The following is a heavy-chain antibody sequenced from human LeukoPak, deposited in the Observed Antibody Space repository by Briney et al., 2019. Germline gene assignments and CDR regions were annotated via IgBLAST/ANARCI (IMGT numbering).Heavy chain of an antibody. D-gene: IGHD3-16*01. CDR2: IYYGGST. J-gene: IGHJ4*02. Sequence: PSETLSLTCTVSGGSISSGGYYWSWIRQHPGKGLEWIGYIYYGGSTYYNPSLKSRVTISVDTSKNQFSLKLSSVTAADTAVYYCARGDGGSNTYWGQGTLVTVSS. CDR3: ARGDGGSNTY. V-gene: IGHV4-31*03. CDR1: GGSISSGGYY.